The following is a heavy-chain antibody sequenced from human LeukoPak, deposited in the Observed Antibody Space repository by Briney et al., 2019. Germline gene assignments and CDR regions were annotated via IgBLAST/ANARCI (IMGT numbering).Heavy chain of an antibody. J-gene: IGHJ6*03. CDR2: IKQDGSEK. Sequence: PGGSLRLSCAASGITLSTYEMHWVRQAPGKGLEWVANIKQDGSEKYYVDSVKGRFTISRDNAKNSLYLQMSSLRAEDTAVYYCARVRDGYKPPKLSSYYYMDVWGKGTTVTISS. CDR1: GITLSTYE. V-gene: IGHV3-7*01. CDR3: ARVRDGYKPPKLSSYYYMDV. D-gene: IGHD5-24*01.